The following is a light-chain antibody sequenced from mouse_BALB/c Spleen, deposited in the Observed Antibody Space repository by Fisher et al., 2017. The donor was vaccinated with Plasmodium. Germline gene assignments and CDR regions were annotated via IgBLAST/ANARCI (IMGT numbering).Light chain of an antibody. J-gene: IGKJ5*01. V-gene: IGKV1-135*01. CDR1: QSLLDSDGRTF. Sequence: DIVLTQTPLTLSVTIGQPASISCKSSQSLLDSDGRTFLSWLLQRPGQSPKRLIYLVSKLDSGVPDRFTGSGSGTDFTLKISRVEAVDLGVYFCSQSTHLPLTFGAGTRLELK. CDR2: LVS. CDR3: SQSTHLPLT.